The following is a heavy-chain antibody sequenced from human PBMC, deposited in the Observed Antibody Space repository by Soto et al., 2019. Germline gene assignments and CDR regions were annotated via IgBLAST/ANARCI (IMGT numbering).Heavy chain of an antibody. CDR2: IYYSGST. Sequence: AETLSLTCTVSGGSISSYYLSWIRQPPGKGLEWIGYIYYSGSTNYNPSLKSRVTISVDTSKNQFSLKLSSVSAADTAVYYCARARRYYDETDAFDIWGQGTMVTVSS. CDR3: ARARRYYDETDAFDI. CDR1: GGSISSYY. D-gene: IGHD3-22*01. J-gene: IGHJ3*02. V-gene: IGHV4-59*01.